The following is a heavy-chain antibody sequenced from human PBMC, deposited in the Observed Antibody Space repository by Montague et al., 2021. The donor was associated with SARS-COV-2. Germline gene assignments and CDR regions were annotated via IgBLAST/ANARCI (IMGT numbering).Heavy chain of an antibody. D-gene: IGHD1-26*01. CDR3: ARSGQPAGNYAPLGYYGLDV. V-gene: IGHV2-70*11. Sequence: PALVKPTQTLTLTCTFSGFSLTTSAICVSWIRQPPGKAPEWLARTDWDDDNHYHASLKTRLTISKDTSKNHVVLTMTNMDPVDTGTYYCARSGQPAGNYAPLGYYGLDVWGRGTTVIVSS. CDR2: TDWDDDN. CDR1: GFSLTTSAIC. J-gene: IGHJ6*02.